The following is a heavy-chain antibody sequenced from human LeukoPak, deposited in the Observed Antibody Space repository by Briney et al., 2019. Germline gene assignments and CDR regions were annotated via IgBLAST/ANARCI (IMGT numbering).Heavy chain of an antibody. V-gene: IGHV3-30*01. J-gene: IGHJ4*02. Sequence: GRSLRLSCAASGFTFSSYAMHWVRQAPGKGLEWVAVISYDGSNKYYADSVKGRFTISGDNPKNTLYLQMNSLRAEDTAVYYCARDLHYWGQGTLVTVSS. CDR1: GFTFSSYA. CDR3: ARDLHY. CDR2: ISYDGSNK.